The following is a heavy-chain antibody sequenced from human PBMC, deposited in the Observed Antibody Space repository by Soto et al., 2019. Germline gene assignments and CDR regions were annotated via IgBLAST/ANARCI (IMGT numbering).Heavy chain of an antibody. CDR2: INPYRGAT. Sequence: ASVKVSCEASGYSFTDYYMHRVRQAPGQGLEWMGWINPYRGATNYAQKFQGRVTMTRDTSISTAYMEFSRLRSDDTAVYWCAREHVRPRTGAMDVWGQGTTVTVSS. D-gene: IGHD1-1*01. CDR3: AREHVRPRTGAMDV. J-gene: IGHJ6*01. V-gene: IGHV1-2*02. CDR1: GYSFTDYY.